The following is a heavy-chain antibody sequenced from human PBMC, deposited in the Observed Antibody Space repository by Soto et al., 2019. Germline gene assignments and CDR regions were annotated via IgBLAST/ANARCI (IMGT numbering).Heavy chain of an antibody. V-gene: IGHV1-3*01. CDR3: ARLARGDPLDY. D-gene: IGHD3-10*01. CDR2: INAGNGNT. J-gene: IGHJ4*02. Sequence: ASVKVSCKASGYTFTSYGMHWVRQAPGQRLEWMGRINAGNGNTKYSQKFQGRVTITRDTSASTAYMELSSLRSEDTAVYYCARLARGDPLDYWGQGTLLTVSS. CDR1: GYTFTSYG.